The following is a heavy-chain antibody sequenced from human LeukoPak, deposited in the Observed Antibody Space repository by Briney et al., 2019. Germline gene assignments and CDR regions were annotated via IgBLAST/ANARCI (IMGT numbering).Heavy chain of an antibody. Sequence: PSETLSLTCTVSGDFLSSGSYYWGWIRQSPGKGMVWIGSIYYSGSIFYNASFESRLTLSVDTSKNQFYLKLRSLTAADAAVHYCARLCKVTSCAKFDYWGQGIQVTVSS. CDR1: GDFLSSGSYY. D-gene: IGHD2-21*02. CDR3: ARLCKVTSCAKFDY. CDR2: IYYSGSI. J-gene: IGHJ4*02. V-gene: IGHV4-39*01.